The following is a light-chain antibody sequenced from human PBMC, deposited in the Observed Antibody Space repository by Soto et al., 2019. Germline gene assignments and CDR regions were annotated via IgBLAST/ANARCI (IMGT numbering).Light chain of an antibody. CDR1: SSNIGAGYD. V-gene: IGLV1-40*01. Sequence: QSVLPQPPSVSGAPGQRVTISCTGSSSNIGAGYDVHWYQQLPGTAPKLLIYGNSNRPSGVPDRFSGSKSGTSASLAITGLQAEDEADYYCQSYDSSVSKVVFGGGTKVTVL. J-gene: IGLJ2*01. CDR3: QSYDSSVSKVV. CDR2: GNS.